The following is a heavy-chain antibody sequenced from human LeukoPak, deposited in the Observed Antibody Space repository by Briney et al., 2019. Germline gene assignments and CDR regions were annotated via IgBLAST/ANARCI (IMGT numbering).Heavy chain of an antibody. D-gene: IGHD3-3*01. CDR3: AKGITIFGRLLFDP. J-gene: IGHJ5*02. CDR1: GFTFDDYA. V-gene: IGHV3-9*01. CDR2: ISWNSGSI. Sequence: RSGGSLRLSCAASGFTFDDYAMHWVRQAPGKGLEWVSGISWNSGSIGYADSVRGRFTISRDNAKNSLYLQMNSLRAEDTALYYCAKGITIFGRLLFDPWGQGTLVTVSS.